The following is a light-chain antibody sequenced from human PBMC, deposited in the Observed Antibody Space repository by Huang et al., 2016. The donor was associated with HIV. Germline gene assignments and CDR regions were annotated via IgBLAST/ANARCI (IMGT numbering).Light chain of an antibody. V-gene: IGKV1-5*03. Sequence: DIQMTQPPSTLSASVGDRVSITCRASQSISSWLAWYQKKPGKAPKLLIYQASSLQNGVPSRFSGSGSGTEFTLTISSLQPDDFATYYCQQYDSYSRWTFGQGTKVEVK. J-gene: IGKJ1*01. CDR2: QAS. CDR1: QSISSW. CDR3: QQYDSYSRWT.